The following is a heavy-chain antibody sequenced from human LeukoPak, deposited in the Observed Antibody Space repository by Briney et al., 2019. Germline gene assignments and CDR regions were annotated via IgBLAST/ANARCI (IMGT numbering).Heavy chain of an antibody. V-gene: IGHV3-74*01. CDR1: GFTFSSYW. D-gene: IGHD2-15*01. J-gene: IGHJ3*02. Sequence: SGGSLRLSCAASGFTFSSYWMHWVRQAPGKGLVWVSRINSDGSSTSYADSVKGRFTISRDNAKNTLYLQMNSLRAEDTAVYYCASRDIVVAQRAYAFDIWGQGTMVTVSS. CDR3: ASRDIVVAQRAYAFDI. CDR2: INSDGSST.